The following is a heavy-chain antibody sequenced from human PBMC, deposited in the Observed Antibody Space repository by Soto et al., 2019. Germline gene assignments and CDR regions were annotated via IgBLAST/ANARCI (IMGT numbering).Heavy chain of an antibody. CDR3: ARDVQLQSFDY. CDR2: INNDGRRT. D-gene: IGHD5-18*01. J-gene: IGHJ4*02. V-gene: IGHV3-74*01. CDR1: GFTFSSYW. Sequence: EVQLVESGGGLVQPGGSLSLSCAASGFTFSSYWMHWVRQAPGKGLVWVSRINNDGRRTSYADSVKGRFTISRDNAKNTLCLQMNSLRAEDTAVYYCARDVQLQSFDYWGQGILVTVSS.